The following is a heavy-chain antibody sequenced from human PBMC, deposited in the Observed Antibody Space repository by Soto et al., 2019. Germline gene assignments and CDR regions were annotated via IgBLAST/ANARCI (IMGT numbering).Heavy chain of an antibody. V-gene: IGHV3-7*01. Sequence: GGSLRLSCAASGFTFNSYWMSWVRQAPGKGLECVANKKEDGSEKFHVDSVKGRFTISRDNTKNTLYLQMNSLRSEDTAVYYCARSGQWQASYHDAFDIWGQGTMVTVSS. D-gene: IGHD6-19*01. J-gene: IGHJ3*02. CDR1: GFTFNSYW. CDR3: ARSGQWQASYHDAFDI. CDR2: KKEDGSEK.